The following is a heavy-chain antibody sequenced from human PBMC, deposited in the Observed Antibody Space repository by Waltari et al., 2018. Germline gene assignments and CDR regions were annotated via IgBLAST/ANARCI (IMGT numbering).Heavy chain of an antibody. CDR2: IYHSGST. CDR3: ATYYYDSSGYSSDY. V-gene: IGHV4-4*02. J-gene: IGHJ4*02. Sequence: QVQLQESGPGLVKPSGTLSLTCAVSGGSISSSNWWSWVHQPPGKGLEWIGEIYHSGSTNYNPSLKSRVTISVDKSKNQFSLKLSSVTAADTAVYYCATYYYDSSGYSSDYWGQGTLVTVSS. CDR1: GGSISSSNW. D-gene: IGHD3-22*01.